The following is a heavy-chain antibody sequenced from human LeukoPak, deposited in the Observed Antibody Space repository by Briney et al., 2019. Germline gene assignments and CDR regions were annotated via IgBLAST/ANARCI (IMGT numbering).Heavy chain of an antibody. D-gene: IGHD2-8*01. CDR3: ARARDIVLMVYAIPDY. V-gene: IGHV3-23*01. Sequence: GGSLRLSCAASGFTFSSYAMSWVRQAPGKGLEWVSAITGSGDYTDYADSVKGRFTISRDNAKNSLYLQMNSLRAEDTAVYYSARARDIVLMVYAIPDYWGQGTLVTVSS. J-gene: IGHJ4*02. CDR2: ITGSGDYT. CDR1: GFTFSSYA.